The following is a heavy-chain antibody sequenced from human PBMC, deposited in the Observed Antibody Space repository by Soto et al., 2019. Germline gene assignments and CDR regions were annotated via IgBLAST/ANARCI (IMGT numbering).Heavy chain of an antibody. Sequence: ASVKVSCKASGYTFTGYYMHWVRQAPGQGLEWMGWINPNSGGTNYAQKFQGWVTMTRDTSISTAYMELSRLRSDDTAVYYCARVGCRGGSCYDALDIWGQGTMVTVSS. CDR1: GYTFTGYY. J-gene: IGHJ3*02. D-gene: IGHD2-15*01. V-gene: IGHV1-2*04. CDR2: INPNSGGT. CDR3: ARVGCRGGSCYDALDI.